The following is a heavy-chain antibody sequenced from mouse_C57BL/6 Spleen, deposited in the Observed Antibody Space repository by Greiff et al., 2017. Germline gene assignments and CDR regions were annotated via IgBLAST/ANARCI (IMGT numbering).Heavy chain of an antibody. CDR3: ARDGFDV. J-gene: IGHJ1*03. V-gene: IGHV5-4*01. CDR1: GFTFSSYA. CDR2: ISDGGSYT. Sequence: EVMLVESGGGLVKPGGSLKLSCAASGFTFSSYAMSWVRQTPEKRLEWVATISDGGSYTYYPDNVKGRFTISRDNAKNNLYLQMSHLRSEDTATYYCARDGFDVWGTGTTVTVSS.